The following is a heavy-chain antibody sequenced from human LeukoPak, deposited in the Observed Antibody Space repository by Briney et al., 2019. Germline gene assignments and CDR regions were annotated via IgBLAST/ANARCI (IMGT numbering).Heavy chain of an antibody. J-gene: IGHJ3*02. D-gene: IGHD2-21*02. Sequence: ASVNVSCKASGYTFTSYYIHWVRQAPGQGLEWMGIINPSGGSTTYAQILQGRVTMTRDTSTSTVYMELSSLRSEDTAVYYCVRVVTPSAYDIWGQGTMVTVSS. CDR2: INPSGGST. V-gene: IGHV1-46*01. CDR3: VRVVTPSAYDI. CDR1: GYTFTSYY.